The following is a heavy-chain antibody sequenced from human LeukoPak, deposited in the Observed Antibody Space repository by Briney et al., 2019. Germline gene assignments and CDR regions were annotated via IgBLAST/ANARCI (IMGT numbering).Heavy chain of an antibody. CDR1: GFTFSSYW. CDR2: INSDGSST. J-gene: IGHJ5*02. V-gene: IGHV3-74*01. D-gene: IGHD1-26*01. CDR3: ARVVGATNWFDP. Sequence: GGSLRLSCAASGFTFSSYWTHWVRQAPGKGLVWVSRINSDGSSTSYADSVKGRFTISRDNAKNTLYLQMNSLRAEDTAVYYCARVVGATNWFDPWGQGTLVTVSS.